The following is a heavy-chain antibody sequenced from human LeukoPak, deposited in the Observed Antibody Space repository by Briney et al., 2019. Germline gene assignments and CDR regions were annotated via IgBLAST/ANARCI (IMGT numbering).Heavy chain of an antibody. D-gene: IGHD3/OR15-3a*01. CDR3: ARGTGKWDAFHI. V-gene: IGHV4-59*01. Sequence: SETLSLTCTVSGGSISSYYWTWIRQPPGKGLEWVGYIYYSGSTNYNPSLKSRVTISADTSKNQFSLKLSSVTAADTAVYYCARGTGKWDAFHIWGQGTMVTVSS. CDR1: GGSISSYY. CDR2: IYYSGST. J-gene: IGHJ3*02.